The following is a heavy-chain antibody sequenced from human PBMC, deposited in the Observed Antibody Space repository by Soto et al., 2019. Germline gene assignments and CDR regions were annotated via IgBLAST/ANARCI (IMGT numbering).Heavy chain of an antibody. CDR3: AKGAGDRLSLGMDV. CDR2: ISYDGSNT. Sequence: GGSLRLSCAASGFSISDYGMEWVRQAPGKGLEWVALISYDGSNTYYADSVKGRFTISRDNSKDTLFLQMTGLRREDTAVYYCAKGAGDRLSLGMDVWGQGTTVT. CDR1: GFSISDYG. J-gene: IGHJ6*02. D-gene: IGHD1-26*01. V-gene: IGHV3-30*18.